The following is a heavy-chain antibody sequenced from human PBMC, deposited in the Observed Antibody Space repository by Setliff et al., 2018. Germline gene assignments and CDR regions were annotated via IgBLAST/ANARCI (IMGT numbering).Heavy chain of an antibody. V-gene: IGHV4-61*09. CDR1: GDSINRNIYY. Sequence: PSETLSLTCSVSGDSINRNIYYWSWVRQPAGKGLEWVGHIHSSGRTNYNPSLKSRVTISIDKSNNLFSLELASVTAADSAVYYCARVSIAAPSYYGMDVWGRGTTVT. CDR2: IHSSGRT. J-gene: IGHJ6*02. D-gene: IGHD2-21*01. CDR3: ARVSIAAPSYYGMDV.